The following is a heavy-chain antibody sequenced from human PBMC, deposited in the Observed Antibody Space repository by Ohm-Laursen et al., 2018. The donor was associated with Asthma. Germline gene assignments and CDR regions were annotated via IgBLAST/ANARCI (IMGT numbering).Heavy chain of an antibody. CDR2: MNPNSGNT. J-gene: IGHJ6*02. V-gene: IGHV1-8*01. CDR3: ARDSNYDYYYYGMDV. CDR1: GYTFTSYD. D-gene: IGHD4-11*01. Sequence: ATVKISCKASGYTFTSYDINWVRQATGQGLEWMGWMNPNSGNTGYAQKFQGRVTMTRNTSISTAYMELSSLRSEDTAVYCCARDSNYDYYYYGMDVWGQGTTVTVSS.